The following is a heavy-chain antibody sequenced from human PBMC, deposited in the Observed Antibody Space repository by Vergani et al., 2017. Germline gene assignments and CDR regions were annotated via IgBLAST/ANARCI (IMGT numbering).Heavy chain of an antibody. J-gene: IGHJ6*02. CDR3: ARGRVVYPKYYDFWSGYPPRDYGMDV. D-gene: IGHD3-3*01. Sequence: QVQLVQSGAEVKKPGASVKVSCKASGYTFTSYDINWVRQATGQGLEWMGWMNPNSGNTGYAQKFQGRVTMTRNTSISTAYMELSSLRSEETAGYYCARGRVVYPKYYDFWSGYPPRDYGMDVWGQGTTVTVSS. CDR1: GYTFTSYD. V-gene: IGHV1-8*01. CDR2: MNPNSGNT.